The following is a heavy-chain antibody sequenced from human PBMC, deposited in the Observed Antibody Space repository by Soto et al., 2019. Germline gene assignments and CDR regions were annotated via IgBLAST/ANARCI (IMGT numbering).Heavy chain of an antibody. CDR2: INPNSGGT. V-gene: IGHV1-2*02. Sequence: ASVKVSCKASGYTFTGYYMHWVRQAPGQGLEWMGWINPNSGGTNYAQKFQGRVTMTRDTSISTAYMELSRLRSDDTAVYYCARVYCTNGVCFDYWGQGTLVTVSS. D-gene: IGHD2-8*01. J-gene: IGHJ4*02. CDR3: ARVYCTNGVCFDY. CDR1: GYTFTGYY.